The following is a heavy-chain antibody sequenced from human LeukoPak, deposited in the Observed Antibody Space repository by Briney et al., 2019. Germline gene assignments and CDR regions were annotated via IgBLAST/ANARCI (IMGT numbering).Heavy chain of an antibody. V-gene: IGHV3-33*06. CDR3: AKISSSSEPDFDY. D-gene: IGHD6-6*01. J-gene: IGHJ4*02. CDR2: IWPEGDKT. CDR1: GFTFSRYA. Sequence: PGRALRLSCAASGFTFSRYAMHWVRQTPGKGLEWVSFIWPEGDKTYYADSVRGRFTISRDNSKNTLHLEMKSVRAEDTALYYCAKISSSSEPDFDYWGQGTLVTVSS.